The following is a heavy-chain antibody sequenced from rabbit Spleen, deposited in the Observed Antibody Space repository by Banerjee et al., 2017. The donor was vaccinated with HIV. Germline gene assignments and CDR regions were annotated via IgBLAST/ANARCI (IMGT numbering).Heavy chain of an antibody. CDR2: IYAGSSGGTI. V-gene: IGHV1S40*01. Sequence: QSLEESGGDLVKPGASLTLTCTASGFSFSGYYYICWVRQAPGKGLEWIACIYAGSSGGTIYYASWAKGRSTFSKSSSTTVTLQMTSLTAADTATYFCARDLTDVIGWNFGWWGPGTLVIVS. J-gene: IGHJ4*01. CDR1: GFSFSGYYY. CDR3: ARDLTDVIGWNFGW. D-gene: IGHD1-1*01.